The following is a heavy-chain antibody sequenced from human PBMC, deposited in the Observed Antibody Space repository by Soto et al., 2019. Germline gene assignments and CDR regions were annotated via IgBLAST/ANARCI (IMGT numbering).Heavy chain of an antibody. CDR3: AKYYTSGWYGDDVLDI. V-gene: IGHV1-3*01. CDR2: TNAGNGNT. D-gene: IGHD6-19*01. CDR1: GYTFTHYA. J-gene: IGHJ3*02. Sequence: QVQLMQSGAAVKKPGASVKVSCKASGYTFTHYAMHWVRQAPGQRLEWMGWTNAGNGNTKYSPKFQDRVTITRDTSASTAYMELSSLRSEDKAVYYCAKYYTSGWYGDDVLDIWGQGTMVTVSS.